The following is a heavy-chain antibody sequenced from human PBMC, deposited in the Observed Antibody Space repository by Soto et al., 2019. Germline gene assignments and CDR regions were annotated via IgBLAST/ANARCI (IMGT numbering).Heavy chain of an antibody. CDR1: GFTFSSYA. CDR2: ISYSGSGGST. Sequence: HPGVSLRLSCAASGFTFSSYAMSWVRQAPGKGLEWVSTISYSGSGGSTYYVDSVKGRFTISRDNSKNTLYLQMNSLRAEDTAVYYCAKVATGTKTTDFDYWGQGTLVTVSS. CDR3: AKVATGTKTTDFDY. J-gene: IGHJ4*02. D-gene: IGHD1-1*01. V-gene: IGHV3-23*01.